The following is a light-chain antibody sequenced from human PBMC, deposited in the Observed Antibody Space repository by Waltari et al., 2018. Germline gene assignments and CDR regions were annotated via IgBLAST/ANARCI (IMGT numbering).Light chain of an antibody. CDR1: QSVGRH. Sequence: EIVLTQSPATLSLSPGERATLSCRASQSVGRHLAWYQQKPGQAPRLLIFDASNRAPGIPARFSGWGSGTDFSLTISSLEPEDSAVYYCQQRSTWPSVPFGGGTKVEIK. V-gene: IGKV3-11*01. CDR2: DAS. CDR3: QQRSTWPSVP. J-gene: IGKJ4*01.